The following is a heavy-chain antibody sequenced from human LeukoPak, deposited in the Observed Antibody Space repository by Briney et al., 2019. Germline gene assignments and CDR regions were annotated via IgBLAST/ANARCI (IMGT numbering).Heavy chain of an antibody. CDR2: THYSGST. CDR1: GGSISSYY. CDR3: ASGYCGGACQLGGVDM. Sequence: KTSETLSLTCTVSGGSISSYYWSWLRQPPGKGLEYIGYTHYSGSTNYNPSLKSRVTISLDTSGNQFPLKLSSVTAADTAVYYCASGYCGGACQLGGVDMWGQGTMVTVSS. V-gene: IGHV4-59*01. J-gene: IGHJ3*02. D-gene: IGHD2-21*02.